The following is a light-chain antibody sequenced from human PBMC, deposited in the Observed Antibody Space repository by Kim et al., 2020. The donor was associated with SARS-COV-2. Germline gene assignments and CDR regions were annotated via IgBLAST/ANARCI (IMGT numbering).Light chain of an antibody. Sequence: SPGERVTLSGRASLTVSGTYLAWYQQKPGQPPRLLIYSASNRATGIPDRFSGSGSGTDFTLTINRLEPEDFALYYCQQFGRSPWTFGQGTKVDIK. CDR2: SAS. V-gene: IGKV3-20*01. CDR1: LTVSGTY. CDR3: QQFGRSPWT. J-gene: IGKJ1*01.